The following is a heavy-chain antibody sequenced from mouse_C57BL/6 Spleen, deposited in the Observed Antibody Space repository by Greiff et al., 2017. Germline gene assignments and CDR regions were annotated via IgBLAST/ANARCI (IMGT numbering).Heavy chain of an antibody. V-gene: IGHV1-64*01. J-gene: IGHJ1*03. CDR3: AVITTVVAMDFDV. CDR2: IHPNSGST. Sequence: QVQLQQSGAELVKPGASVKLSCKASGYTFTSYWMHWVKQRPGQGLEWIGMIHPNSGSTNYNEKFKSKATLTVDKSSSTAYMQLSSLTSEDSAVYYCAVITTVVAMDFDVWGTGTTVTVSS. CDR1: GYTFTSYW. D-gene: IGHD1-1*01.